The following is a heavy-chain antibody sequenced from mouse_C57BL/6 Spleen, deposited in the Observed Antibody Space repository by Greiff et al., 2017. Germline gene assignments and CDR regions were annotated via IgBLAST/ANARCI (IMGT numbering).Heavy chain of an antibody. J-gene: IGHJ4*01. CDR2: IWGGGST. V-gene: IGHV2-9*01. CDR1: GFSLTSYG. Sequence: VKLMESGPGLVAPSQSLSITCTVSGFSLTSYGVDWVRQPPGKGLEWLGVIWGGGSTNYNSALMSRLSISKDNSKSQVFLKMNSLQTDDTAMYYCAKRDGSSYGDYAMDYWGQGTSVTVSS. CDR3: AKRDGSSYGDYAMDY. D-gene: IGHD1-1*01.